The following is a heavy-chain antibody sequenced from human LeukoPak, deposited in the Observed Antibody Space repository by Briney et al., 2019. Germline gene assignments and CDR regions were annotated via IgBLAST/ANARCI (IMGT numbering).Heavy chain of an antibody. CDR2: INHSGST. CDR3: ARGGLRWLQLALFDY. D-gene: IGHD5-24*01. J-gene: IGHJ4*02. CDR1: GGSFSGYY. V-gene: IGHV4-34*01. Sequence: SETLSLTCAVYGGSFSGYYWSWIRQPPGKGLEWIREINHSGSTNYNPSLKSRVTISVDTSKNQFSLKLSSVTAADTAVYYCARGGLRWLQLALFDYWGQGTLVTVSS.